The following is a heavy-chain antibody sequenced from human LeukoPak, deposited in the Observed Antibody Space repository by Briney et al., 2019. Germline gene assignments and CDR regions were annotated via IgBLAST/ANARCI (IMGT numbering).Heavy chain of an antibody. CDR3: ARGGAWATPAGYYYYYMDV. CDR2: INPNSGGT. V-gene: IGHV1-2*02. CDR1: GYTFTGYY. J-gene: IGHJ6*03. Sequence: GASVKVSCKASGYTFTGYYMHWVRQAPGQGLEWMGWINPNSGGTNYAQKFQGRVTMTRDTSISTAYMELSRLRSDDTAVYYCARGGAWATPAGYYYYYMDVWGKGTTVTISS. D-gene: IGHD5-12*01.